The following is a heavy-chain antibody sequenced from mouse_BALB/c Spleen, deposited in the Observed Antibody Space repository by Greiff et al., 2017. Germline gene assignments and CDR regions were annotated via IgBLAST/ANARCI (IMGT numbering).Heavy chain of an antibody. Sequence: EVQLVESGGGLVQPGGSRKLSCAASGFTFSSFGMHWVRQAPEKGLEWVAYISSGSSTIYYADTVKGRFTISRDNPKNTLFLQMTSLRSEDTAMYYCARTGYDGSCAYWGQGTLVTVSA. CDR3: ARTGYDGSCAY. CDR1: GFTFSSFG. V-gene: IGHV5-17*02. D-gene: IGHD2-3*01. J-gene: IGHJ3*01. CDR2: ISSGSSTI.